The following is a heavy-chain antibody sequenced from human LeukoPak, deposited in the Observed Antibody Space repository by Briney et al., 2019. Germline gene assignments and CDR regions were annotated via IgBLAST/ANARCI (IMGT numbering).Heavy chain of an antibody. Sequence: ASETLSLTCTVSGGSISGYYWSWIRQPPGKGLEWIGYIYYSGSTNYNPSLKSRVTISVDTSKNQFSLKLSSVTAADTAVYYCASWSIAAATFDYWGQGTLVTVSS. CDR1: GGSISGYY. CDR2: IYYSGST. D-gene: IGHD6-13*01. J-gene: IGHJ4*02. CDR3: ASWSIAAATFDY. V-gene: IGHV4-59*08.